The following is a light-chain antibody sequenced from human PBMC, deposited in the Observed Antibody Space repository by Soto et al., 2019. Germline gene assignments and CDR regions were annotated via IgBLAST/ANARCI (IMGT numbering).Light chain of an antibody. CDR1: SSNIGSNY. J-gene: IGLJ2*01. CDR3: AAWDDSLSGPG. CDR2: RNN. Sequence: QSVLTQPPSASGTPGQRVTISCSGSSSNIGSNYVYWYQQLPGTAPKLHIYRNNQRPSGVPDRFSGSKSGTSASLAISGLRSEDEADYYCAAWDDSLSGPGFGGGTKLTVL. V-gene: IGLV1-47*01.